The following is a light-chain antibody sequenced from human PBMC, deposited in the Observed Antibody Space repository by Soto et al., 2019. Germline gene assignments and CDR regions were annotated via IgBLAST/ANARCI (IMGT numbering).Light chain of an antibody. CDR3: QHYNSYSEA. Sequence: DMEIPQSPSTLSGCVGDRVTVTCRASQTISSWLAWYQQKPGKAPKLLIYKASTLTSGVPSRFRGSGSGTEFTLTISRLQPDDFSTYYCQHYNSYSEAFGQGTKVDI. CDR1: QTISSW. J-gene: IGKJ1*01. V-gene: IGKV1-5*03. CDR2: KAS.